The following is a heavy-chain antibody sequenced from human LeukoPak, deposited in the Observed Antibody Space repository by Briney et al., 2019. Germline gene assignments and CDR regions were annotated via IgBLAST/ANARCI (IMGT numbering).Heavy chain of an antibody. V-gene: IGHV4-39*01. CDR3: ARQTTTYYDFWSGYYMGDYFDY. CDR2: TYYSGST. J-gene: IGHJ4*02. Sequence: SETLSLTCTVSGGSISSSSYYWGWIRQPPGKGLEWIGSTYYSGSTYYNPSLKSRVTISVDTSKNQFSLKLSSVTAADTAVYYCARQTTTYYDFWSGYYMGDYFDYWGQGTLVTVSS. D-gene: IGHD3-3*01. CDR1: GGSISSSSYY.